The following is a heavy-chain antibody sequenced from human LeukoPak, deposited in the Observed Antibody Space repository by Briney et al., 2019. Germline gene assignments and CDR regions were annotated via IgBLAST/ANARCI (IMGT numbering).Heavy chain of an antibody. J-gene: IGHJ4*02. CDR2: LFYSGST. CDR1: GGSISSYY. V-gene: IGHV4-59*01. CDR3: ATVAVIRGVTYFDY. D-gene: IGHD3-10*01. Sequence: SETLSLTCTVSGGSISSYYWSWIRQPPGKGLEWIAYLFYSGSTDYNPSLESRVTISVDASKNQFSLKLRSVTAADTAVYYCATVAVIRGVTYFDYWGQGTLVTVSS.